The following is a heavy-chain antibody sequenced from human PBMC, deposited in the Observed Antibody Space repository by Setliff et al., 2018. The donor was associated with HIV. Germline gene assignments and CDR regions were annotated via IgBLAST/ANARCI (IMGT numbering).Heavy chain of an antibody. J-gene: IGHJ6*02. Sequence: PGWSLRLSCAASGFTFRSYAMNWVRQAPGKGLEWVSAISGSGGSTYYADSVKGRFTTSRDNSKNTLYLQMNSLRAEDTAVYYCAKGVARYSSSWSYAMDVWGQGTTVTVSS. V-gene: IGHV3-23*01. D-gene: IGHD6-13*01. CDR3: AKGVARYSSSWSYAMDV. CDR2: ISGSGGST. CDR1: GFTFRSYA.